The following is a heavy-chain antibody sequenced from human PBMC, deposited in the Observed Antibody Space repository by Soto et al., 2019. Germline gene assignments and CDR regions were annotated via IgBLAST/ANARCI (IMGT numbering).Heavy chain of an antibody. Sequence: QLQLQESGPGLVKPSETLSLTCTVSGGSISISSYYWGWIRQPPGKGLEWIGSIYYRGSTYYNPSLKSRVTVSVDTSKNQFSLKLSSVTAADTAVYYCARHLREELVRGVIITGLWWFDPWGQGTLVTVSS. CDR1: GGSISISSYY. CDR2: IYYRGST. CDR3: ARHLREELVRGVIITGLWWFDP. J-gene: IGHJ5*02. V-gene: IGHV4-39*01. D-gene: IGHD3-10*01.